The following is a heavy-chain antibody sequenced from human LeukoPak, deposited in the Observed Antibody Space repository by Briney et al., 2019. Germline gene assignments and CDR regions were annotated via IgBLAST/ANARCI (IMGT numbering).Heavy chain of an antibody. CDR2: IRDKAYSYAT. CDR1: GLTFSGST. CDR3: SRHGTLPGDY. J-gene: IGHJ4*02. Sequence: GGSLKLSCAASGLTFSGSTMHWVRQASGKGLEWVGHIRDKAYSYATAYAVSVKGRFTIYRDDSKNTAYLKMNSLKTEDTAMYYCSRHGTLPGDYWGQGTLVSVSS. D-gene: IGHD1-26*01. V-gene: IGHV3-73*01.